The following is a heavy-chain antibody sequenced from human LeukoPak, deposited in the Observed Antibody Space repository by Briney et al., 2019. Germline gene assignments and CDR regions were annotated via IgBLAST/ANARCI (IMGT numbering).Heavy chain of an antibody. CDR2: INHSGST. Sequence: PSETLSLTCAVYGGSFRGYYWSWIRQPPGKGLEWIGEINHSGSTNYNPSLKSRVTISVDTSKNQFSLKLSSVTAADTAVYYCARGYVVGATTPFDYWGQGTLVTVSS. CDR1: GGSFRGYY. D-gene: IGHD1-26*01. J-gene: IGHJ4*02. CDR3: ARGYVVGATTPFDY. V-gene: IGHV4-34*01.